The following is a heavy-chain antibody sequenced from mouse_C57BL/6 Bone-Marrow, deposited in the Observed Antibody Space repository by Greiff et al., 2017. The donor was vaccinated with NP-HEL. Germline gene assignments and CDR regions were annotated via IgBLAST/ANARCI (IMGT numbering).Heavy chain of an antibody. CDR3: ARRDYGNYPAWFAY. Sequence: QVQLQQPGAELVKPGASVKMSCKASGYTFTSYWITWVKQRPGQGLEWIGDIYPGSGSTNYNEKFKSKATLTVDTSSSTAYMQLSSLTSEDSAVYYCARRDYGNYPAWFAYWGQGTLVTVSA. CDR1: GYTFTSYW. J-gene: IGHJ3*01. CDR2: IYPGSGST. D-gene: IGHD2-1*01. V-gene: IGHV1-55*01.